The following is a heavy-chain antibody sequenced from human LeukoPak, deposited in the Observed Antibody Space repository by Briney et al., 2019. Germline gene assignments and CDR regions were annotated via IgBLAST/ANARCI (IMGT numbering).Heavy chain of an antibody. D-gene: IGHD2-21*02. CDR2: INTDGSIT. CDR3: TWGVTNRK. Sequence: GGSLRLSCAASGFTFSDYWIHWVRQAPGKGLVWVSRINTDGSITNYADSVKGRFSISRDNAKTLLYLQMNNLRAEDTAVYYCTWGVTNRKWGQGTLVTVSS. J-gene: IGHJ4*02. V-gene: IGHV3-74*01. CDR1: GFTFSDYW.